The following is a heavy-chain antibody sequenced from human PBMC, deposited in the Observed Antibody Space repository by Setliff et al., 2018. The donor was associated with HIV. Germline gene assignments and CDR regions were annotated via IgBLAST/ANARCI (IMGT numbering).Heavy chain of an antibody. J-gene: IGHJ4*02. CDR1: GFIFSSYA. CDR2: INSHGGST. V-gene: IGHV3-64*02. CDR3: ARDASKTPVKYYFDY. Sequence: GGSLRLSCAASGFIFSSYAMYWVRQAPGKGLEYLSAINSHGGSTYYADSVKGRFTISRDNSKNTLYLQMGSLRPEDMAVYFCARDASKTPVKYYFDYWGQGTLVTVSS. D-gene: IGHD2-15*01.